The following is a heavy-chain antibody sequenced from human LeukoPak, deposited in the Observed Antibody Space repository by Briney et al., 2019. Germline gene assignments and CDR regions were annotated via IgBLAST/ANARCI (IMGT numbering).Heavy chain of an antibody. CDR3: ARDESMLSAFDI. CDR2: ISSSSSYI. CDR1: GFTFSTYS. J-gene: IGHJ3*02. D-gene: IGHD3-10*02. V-gene: IGHV3-21*06. Sequence: GGSLRLSCAASGFTFSTYSMNWVRQAPGKGLEWVSSISSSSSYIYYADSVKGRFTISRDNAKTSLYLQMNSLGAEDTAVYYCARDESMLSAFDIWGQGTMVTVSS.